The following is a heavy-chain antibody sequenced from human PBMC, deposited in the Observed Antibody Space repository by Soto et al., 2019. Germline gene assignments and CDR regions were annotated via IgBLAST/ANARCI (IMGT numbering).Heavy chain of an antibody. CDR3: ARFQRGYSHSYYISGMDD. CDR1: GGSFSGYY. CDR2: INHSGST. Sequence: PSETLSLTCAVYGGSFSGYYWSWIRQPPGKGLEWIGEINHSGSTNYNPSLKSRVTISVDTSKNQFSLKLSSVTAADTAVYYCARFQRGYSHSYYISGMDDWGQGTTVTISS. V-gene: IGHV4-34*01. J-gene: IGHJ6*01. D-gene: IGHD3-22*01.